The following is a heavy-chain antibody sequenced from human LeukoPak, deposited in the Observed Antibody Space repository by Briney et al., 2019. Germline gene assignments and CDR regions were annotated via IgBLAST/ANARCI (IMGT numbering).Heavy chain of an antibody. V-gene: IGHV3-48*04. J-gene: IGHJ6*02. CDR2: ISSSSSTI. CDR1: GFTFSSYS. Sequence: GGSLRLSCAASGFTFSSYSMNWVRQAPGKGLEWVSYISSSSSTIYYADSVKGRFTISRDNAKNSLYLQMNSLRAEDTAVYYCAKGGEDYGDYVDYYYYGMDVWGQGTTVTVSS. CDR3: AKGGEDYGDYVDYYYYGMDV. D-gene: IGHD4-17*01.